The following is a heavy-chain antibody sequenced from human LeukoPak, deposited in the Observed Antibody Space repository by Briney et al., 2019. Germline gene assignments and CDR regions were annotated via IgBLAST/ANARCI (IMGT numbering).Heavy chain of an antibody. D-gene: IGHD6-6*01. CDR2: INHSGST. CDR1: GGSFSGYY. V-gene: IGHV4-34*01. J-gene: IGHJ5*02. Sequence: SETLSLTCAVYGGSFSGYYWSWIRQPPGKGLEWIGEINHSGSTNYNPSLKSRVTISVDTSKNQFSLKLSSVTAADTAVYYCARKRKGSSPRYNWFDPWGQGTLVTVCS. CDR3: ARKRKGSSPRYNWFDP.